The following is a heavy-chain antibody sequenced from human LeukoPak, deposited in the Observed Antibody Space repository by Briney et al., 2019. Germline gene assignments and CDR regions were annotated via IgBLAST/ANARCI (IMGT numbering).Heavy chain of an antibody. CDR3: ARGLAWAGTINWFDP. CDR2: ISSSSSYI. Sequence: GGSLRLSCAASGFTFSSYSMNWVRQAPGKGLEWVSSISSSSSYIYYADSVKSRFTISRDNAKNSLYLQMNSLRAEDTAVYYCARGLAWAGTINWFDPWGQGTLVTVSS. V-gene: IGHV3-21*01. J-gene: IGHJ5*02. D-gene: IGHD6-19*01. CDR1: GFTFSSYS.